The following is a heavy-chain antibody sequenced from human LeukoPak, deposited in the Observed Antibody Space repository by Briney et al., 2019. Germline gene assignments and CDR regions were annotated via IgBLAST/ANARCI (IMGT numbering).Heavy chain of an antibody. V-gene: IGHV4-34*01. D-gene: IGHD3-10*01. Sequence: SETLSLTCAVYGGSFSGYYWSWIRQPPGKGLEWIGEINHSGSTNYNPSLKSRVTISVDTSKNQFSLKLSSVTAADTAVYYCARRSSYYGSGRHLDYWGQGTLVTVSS. CDR1: GGSFSGYY. CDR3: ARRSSYYGSGRHLDY. J-gene: IGHJ4*02. CDR2: INHSGST.